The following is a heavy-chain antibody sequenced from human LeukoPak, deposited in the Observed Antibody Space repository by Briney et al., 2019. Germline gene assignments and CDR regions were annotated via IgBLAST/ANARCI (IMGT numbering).Heavy chain of an antibody. J-gene: IGHJ4*02. CDR1: GYTFTSYG. D-gene: IGHD3-9*01. Sequence: GASVKVSCKASGYTFTSYGISWVRQAPGQGLEWMGWISAYNGNTNYAQKLQGRVTMTTDTSTSTAYTELRSLRSDDTAVYYCARAPYYDILTGYQALFDYWGQGTLVTVSS. CDR3: ARAPYYDILTGYQALFDY. CDR2: ISAYNGNT. V-gene: IGHV1-18*01.